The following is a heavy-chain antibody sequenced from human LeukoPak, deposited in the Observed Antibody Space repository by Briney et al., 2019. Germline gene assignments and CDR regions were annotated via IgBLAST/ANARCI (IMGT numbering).Heavy chain of an antibody. D-gene: IGHD5-18*01. V-gene: IGHV3-66*01. CDR2: IYSGGST. CDR1: GFTFSSNY. Sequence: GGSLRFSCAASGFTFSSNYMSWVRQAPGKGLEWVSVIYSGGSTYYADSVKGRFTISRDNSKNTLYLQMNSLRAEDTAVYYCARDRTSGYSYGPNYYFDYWGQGTLVTVSS. J-gene: IGHJ4*02. CDR3: ARDRTSGYSYGPNYYFDY.